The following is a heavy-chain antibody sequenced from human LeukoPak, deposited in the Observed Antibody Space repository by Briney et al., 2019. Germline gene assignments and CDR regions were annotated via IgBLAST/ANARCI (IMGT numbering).Heavy chain of an antibody. Sequence: SVKVSCKASGGTFSSYAISWVRQAPGQGLEWMGGIIPIFGTANYAQKFQGRVTITTDESTSTAYMELSSLRSEDTAVYYCASPPKGYCSSTSCYGYDYYCMDVWGKGTTVTVSS. J-gene: IGHJ6*03. CDR3: ASPPKGYCSSTSCYGYDYYCMDV. CDR1: GGTFSSYA. V-gene: IGHV1-69*05. D-gene: IGHD2-2*01. CDR2: IIPIFGTA.